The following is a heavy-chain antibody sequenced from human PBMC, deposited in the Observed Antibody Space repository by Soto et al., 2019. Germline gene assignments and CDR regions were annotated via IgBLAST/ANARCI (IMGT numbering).Heavy chain of an antibody. D-gene: IGHD4-17*01. CDR1: GFTFSSYA. J-gene: IGHJ4*02. CDR2: ISGSGGST. V-gene: IGHV3-23*01. CDR3: AKDFYRATVTTAYFDY. Sequence: PGGSLRLSCAASGFTFSSYAMSWVRQAPGKGLEWVSAISGSGGSTYYADSVKGRFTISRDNSKNTLYLQMNSLRAEDTAVYYCAKDFYRATVTTAYFDYWGQGTLVTVSS.